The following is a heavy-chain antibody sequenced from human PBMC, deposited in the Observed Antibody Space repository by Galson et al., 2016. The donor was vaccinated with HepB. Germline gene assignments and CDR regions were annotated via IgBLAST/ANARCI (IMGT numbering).Heavy chain of an antibody. D-gene: IGHD3-10*01. CDR2: LSWNSGRI. CDR1: GFTFNDYA. J-gene: IGHJ1*01. CDR3: AKATSGSAYGSRYFQH. V-gene: IGHV3-9*01. Sequence: SLRLSCATSGFTFNDYAMHWVRKAPGKGLEWVLGLSWNSGRIDQADSVKGRFTVSRDNAKNSLYLQLNSLRAEDTALYYCAKATSGSAYGSRYFQHWGQGTLVTVSS.